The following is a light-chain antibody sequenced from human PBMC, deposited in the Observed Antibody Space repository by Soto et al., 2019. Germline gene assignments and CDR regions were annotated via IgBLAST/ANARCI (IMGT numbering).Light chain of an antibody. J-gene: IGLJ2*01. Sequence: QSVLTQPPSVSAAPGQKVTISCSGSSSNIGNNYVSWYQHLPVTAPKLLMYDNSNRPSGIPDRLSGSKSGTSATLGITGLQTGDDADYYCGTWDSSLSAVVFGGGTKLTVL. CDR1: SSNIGNNY. CDR2: DNS. V-gene: IGLV1-51*01. CDR3: GTWDSSLSAVV.